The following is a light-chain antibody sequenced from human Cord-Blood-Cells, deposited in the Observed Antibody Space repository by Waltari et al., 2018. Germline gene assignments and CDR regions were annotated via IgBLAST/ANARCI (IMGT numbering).Light chain of an antibody. Sequence: QSALTQPASVSGSPGQSITISCTGTSSDVGSYNLVSWYQQHPGKAPKLMIYEGSKRPSVVSKRCSGSKSGNTASLTISGLQAEDEADYYCCSYAGSSTFDVVFGGGTKLTVL. J-gene: IGLJ2*01. CDR3: CSYAGSSTFDVV. CDR1: SSDVGSYNL. CDR2: EGS. V-gene: IGLV2-23*03.